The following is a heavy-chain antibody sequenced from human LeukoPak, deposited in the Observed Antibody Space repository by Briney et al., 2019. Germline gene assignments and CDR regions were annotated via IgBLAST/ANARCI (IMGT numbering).Heavy chain of an antibody. Sequence: ASVKVSCKASGYTFTSYGISWVRQAPGQGLEWMGWISAYNGKTNYAQKLQGRVTMTTDTSTSTAYMELRSLRSDDTAVYYYARAVVTVTARHNWFDPWGRGTLVTVSS. D-gene: IGHD4-17*01. V-gene: IGHV1-18*01. CDR3: ARAVVTVTARHNWFDP. CDR2: ISAYNGKT. CDR1: GYTFTSYG. J-gene: IGHJ5*02.